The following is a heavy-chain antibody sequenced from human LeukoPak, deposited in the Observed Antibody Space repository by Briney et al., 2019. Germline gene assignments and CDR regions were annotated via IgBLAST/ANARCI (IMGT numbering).Heavy chain of an antibody. CDR1: GFTFSSYG. D-gene: IGHD6-6*01. CDR2: ISYDGSNK. Sequence: PGGSLRLSCAASGFTFSSYGMHWVRQAPGKGLEWVAVISYDGSNKYYADSVKGRFTISRDNSKNTLYLQMNSLRAEDTAVYYCARDVSVYSSSPGDYWGQGTLVTVSS. J-gene: IGHJ4*02. CDR3: ARDVSVYSSSPGDY. V-gene: IGHV3-30*03.